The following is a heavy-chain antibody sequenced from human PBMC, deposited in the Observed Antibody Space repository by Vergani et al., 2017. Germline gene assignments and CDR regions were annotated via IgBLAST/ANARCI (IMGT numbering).Heavy chain of an antibody. CDR1: GGSISSGGYS. CDR3: ARARYYYDSSGYYPYWYFDF. D-gene: IGHD3-22*01. Sequence: QLQLQESGPGLVKPSQTLSLTCAVSGGSISSGGYSWSWIRQPPGKGLEWIGYIYHSGRTYYNPSLKSRVTISVDRSKNQFSLKLSSVTAADTAVYYCARARYYYDSSGYYPYWYFDFWGRGTLVTVSS. V-gene: IGHV4-30-2*01. J-gene: IGHJ2*01. CDR2: IYHSGRT.